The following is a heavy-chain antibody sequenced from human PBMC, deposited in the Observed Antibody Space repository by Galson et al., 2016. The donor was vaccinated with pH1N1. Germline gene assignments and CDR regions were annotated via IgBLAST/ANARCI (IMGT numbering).Heavy chain of an antibody. D-gene: IGHD3-22*01. CDR3: ARARNYYGNEAFDI. CDR2: IIAIFNTP. J-gene: IGHJ3*02. V-gene: IGHV1-69*06. Sequence: SVKVSCKASGVIFNSYAINWVRQAPGQGLEWMGGIIAIFNTPNYAQDFQGRVTITADKPTTTVYLELSGPTFEDTAVYYCARARNYYGNEAFDIWGQGTMVIVSS. CDR1: GVIFNSYA.